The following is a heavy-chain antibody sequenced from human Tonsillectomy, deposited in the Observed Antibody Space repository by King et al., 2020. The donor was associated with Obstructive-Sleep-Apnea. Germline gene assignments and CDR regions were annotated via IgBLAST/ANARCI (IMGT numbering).Heavy chain of an antibody. CDR1: GFTFRSYG. CDR3: AKEVYSVGYIIYPDGMDV. CDR2: ILYDGRNK. Sequence: VQLVESGGGVVQPGRSLRLSCAAPGFTFRSYGMHWVRQAPGKGLEWVAVILYDGRNKYYADSVKGRFTISRDQSKNTLYLQIDRLRAEDTAVYYCAKEVYSVGYIIYPDGMDVWGQGTMVTVSS. J-gene: IGHJ6*02. V-gene: IGHV3-30*18. D-gene: IGHD1-26*01.